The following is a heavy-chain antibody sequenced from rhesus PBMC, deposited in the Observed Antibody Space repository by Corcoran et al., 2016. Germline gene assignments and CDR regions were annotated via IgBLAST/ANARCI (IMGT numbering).Heavy chain of an antibody. V-gene: IGHV3S25*01. CDR3: ADAKRSAY. Sequence: EVQLVESGGGLVQPGGSLRLSCEASGFTFSSYGMYWVRQAPGKGLEWISAINSGGGSTYYADSVKGRFTISRDNSKNTLSLQMNSLRAEDTAVYYCADAKRSAYWGQGVLVTVSS. J-gene: IGHJ4*01. CDR1: GFTFSSYG. D-gene: IGHD5-24*01. CDR2: INSGGGST.